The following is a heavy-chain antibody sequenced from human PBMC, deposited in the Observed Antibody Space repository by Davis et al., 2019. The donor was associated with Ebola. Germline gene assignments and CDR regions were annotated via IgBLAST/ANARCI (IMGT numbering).Heavy chain of an antibody. J-gene: IGHJ6*02. CDR3: ARIAGHDFWSGYYSQPYYGMDV. V-gene: IGHV3-11*06. CDR2: ISSSSSYT. CDR1: GFTFSDYY. Sequence: GESLKISCAASGFTFSDYYMSWIRQAPGKGLEWVSYISSSSSYTNYADSVKGRFTISRDNAKNSLYLQMNSLRAEDTAVYYCARIAGHDFWSGYYSQPYYGMDVWGQGTTVTVSS. D-gene: IGHD3-3*01.